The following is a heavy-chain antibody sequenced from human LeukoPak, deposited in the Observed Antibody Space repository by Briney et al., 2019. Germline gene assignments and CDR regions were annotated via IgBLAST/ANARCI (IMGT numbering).Heavy chain of an antibody. CDR3: ASHPSGYSLGFYYYMDV. V-gene: IGHV3-21*01. J-gene: IGHJ6*03. Sequence: PGGSLSLSCAASGFTFSSYSMNWVRQAPGKGLEWVSSISSSSSYIYYADSVKGRFTISRDNAKNSLYLQMNSLRAEDTAVYYCASHPSGYSLGFYYYMDVWGKGTTVTVSS. CDR1: GFTFSSYS. D-gene: IGHD3-22*01. CDR2: ISSSSSYI.